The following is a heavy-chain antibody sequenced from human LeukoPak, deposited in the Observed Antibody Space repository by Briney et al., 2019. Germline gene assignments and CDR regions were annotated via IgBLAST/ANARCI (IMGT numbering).Heavy chain of an antibody. CDR3: ARLGYGVNSADY. Sequence: ASMKVSCKASGYTSGYTFANYGITWVRQAPGQGLEWMGWISVYNGNTNYEQKLQGRVTMTTDTSTSTAYMELRSLTSDDTAVYYCARLGYGVNSADYWGQGTLVTVSS. CDR1: GYTSGYTFANYG. CDR2: ISVYNGNT. J-gene: IGHJ4*02. D-gene: IGHD4-23*01. V-gene: IGHV1-18*01.